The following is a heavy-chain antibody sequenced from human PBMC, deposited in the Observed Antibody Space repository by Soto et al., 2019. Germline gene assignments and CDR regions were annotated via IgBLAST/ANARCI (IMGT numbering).Heavy chain of an antibody. D-gene: IGHD1-26*01. CDR1: GFSFSDYY. CDR3: ARDKTVGGFDI. J-gene: IGHJ3*02. Sequence: QVQLVESGGGLVKPGGSLRLSCAASGFSFSDYYMNWIRQAPGKGLEWVSYISSSSYYTVYADSVKGRFTISRDDAKNSLYLQMNSLRAEDTAVYYCARDKTVGGFDIWGQGTVVTVSS. CDR2: ISSSSYYT. V-gene: IGHV3-11*05.